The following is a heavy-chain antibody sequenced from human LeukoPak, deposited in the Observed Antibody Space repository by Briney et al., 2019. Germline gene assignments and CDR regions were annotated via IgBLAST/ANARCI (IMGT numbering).Heavy chain of an antibody. D-gene: IGHD3-3*01. CDR3: ARKRSILEWLLDAFDI. V-gene: IGHV3-21*01. Sequence: PGGSLRLSCAASGFTFSSYSMNWVRQAPGKGLEWVSSISSSSTYIYYADSVKGRFTISRDNAKNSLYLQMNSLRAEDTAVYYCARKRSILEWLLDAFDIWGQGTMVTVSS. CDR1: GFTFSSYS. J-gene: IGHJ3*02. CDR2: ISSSSTYI.